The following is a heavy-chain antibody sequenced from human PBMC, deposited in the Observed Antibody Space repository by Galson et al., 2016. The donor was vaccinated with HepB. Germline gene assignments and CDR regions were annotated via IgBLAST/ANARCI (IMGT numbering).Heavy chain of an antibody. CDR2: IYDSGST. J-gene: IGHJ6*02. V-gene: IGHV4-30-4*01. Sequence: TLSLTCNVSGASISNGEFYWNWVRQPPGKGLEWIGYIYDSGSTYYNPSLKSRVTISVGTAKNQFSLKLSSVTAADTAVYYCSDYDDYYGMDVWGQGTTVTVSS. D-gene: IGHD4-17*01. CDR1: GASISNGEFY. CDR3: SDYDDYYGMDV.